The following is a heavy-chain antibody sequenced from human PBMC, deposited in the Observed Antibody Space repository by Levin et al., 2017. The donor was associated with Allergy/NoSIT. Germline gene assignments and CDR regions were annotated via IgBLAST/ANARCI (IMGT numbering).Heavy chain of an antibody. D-gene: IGHD3-22*01. V-gene: IGHV3-30-3*01. CDR2: ISYDGSNK. J-gene: IGHJ4*02. Sequence: SCAASGFTFSSYAMHWVRQAPGKGLEWVAVISYDGSNKYYADSVKGRFTISRDNSKNTLYLQMNSLRAEDTAVYYCARGMNYYDSSGYYPEDYWGQGTLVTVSS. CDR1: GFTFSSYA. CDR3: ARGMNYYDSSGYYPEDY.